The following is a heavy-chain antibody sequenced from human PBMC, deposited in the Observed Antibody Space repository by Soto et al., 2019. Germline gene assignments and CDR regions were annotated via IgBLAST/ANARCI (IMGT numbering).Heavy chain of an antibody. Sequence: PGGSLRLSCAASGFTFSSYGMHWVRQAPGKGLEWVAVISYDGSNKYYADSVKGRFTISRDNSKNTLYLQMNSLRAEDTAVYYCAKDKDIVLMVYAYYGMDVWGQGXTVTVYS. J-gene: IGHJ6*02. D-gene: IGHD2-8*01. CDR1: GFTFSSYG. V-gene: IGHV3-30*18. CDR3: AKDKDIVLMVYAYYGMDV. CDR2: ISYDGSNK.